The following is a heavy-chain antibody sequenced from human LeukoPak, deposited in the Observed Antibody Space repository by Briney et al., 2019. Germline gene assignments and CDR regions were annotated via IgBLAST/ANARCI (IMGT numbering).Heavy chain of an antibody. CDR1: GGTFSSYA. V-gene: IGHV1-69*06. J-gene: IGHJ4*02. Sequence: ASGKLSCKASGGTFSSYAISWVRQAPGQGLEWRGGIIPIFGTANYAQKFQGRVTITADKSTSTAYMEMSRRRSEDAAVYYCARSLWTTSNYFDYWGQGTLVTVSS. CDR2: IIPIFGTA. D-gene: IGHD3/OR15-3a*01. CDR3: ARSLWTTSNYFDY.